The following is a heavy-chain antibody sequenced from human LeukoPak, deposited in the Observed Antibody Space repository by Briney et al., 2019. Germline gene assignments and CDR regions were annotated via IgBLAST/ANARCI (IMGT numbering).Heavy chain of an antibody. Sequence: GGSLRLSCAASGFIFSSDAMNWVRQAPGKGLDWVSGVSGSGGTTVYADSVKGRFTISRDNSKNTLYLQMNSLRAEDTAVYYCAKEGAYAALNAWGQGTLVSVSS. J-gene: IGHJ5*02. D-gene: IGHD1-26*01. CDR1: GFIFSSDA. CDR2: VSGSGGTT. V-gene: IGHV3-23*01. CDR3: AKEGAYAALNA.